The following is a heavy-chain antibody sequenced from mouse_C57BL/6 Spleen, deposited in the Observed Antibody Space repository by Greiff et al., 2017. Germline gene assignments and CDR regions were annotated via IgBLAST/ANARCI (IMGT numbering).Heavy chain of an antibody. Sequence: EVQLQQSGPELVKPGASVKISCKASGYSFTGSFMNWVKQSHGKSLEWLGRINPDNGDTFYNQKFKCTSTLTVDKSSSTAHMELLSLTSEDFAVYDCARYYDYDRNWFAYWGQGTLVTVSA. CDR3: ARYYDYDRNWFAY. D-gene: IGHD2-4*01. CDR2: INPDNGDT. J-gene: IGHJ3*01. V-gene: IGHV1-37*01. CDR1: GYSFTGSF.